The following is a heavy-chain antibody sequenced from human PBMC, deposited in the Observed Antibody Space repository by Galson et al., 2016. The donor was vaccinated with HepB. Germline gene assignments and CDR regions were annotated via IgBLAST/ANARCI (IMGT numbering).Heavy chain of an antibody. Sequence: ETLSLTCTVSGGSVSRGSYYWTWLRQPPGKGLEWIGYMYYSGNTNYNPSLESRVTISADTSKNQFSLKLSSVTAADTAVYYCAREAAMALDYWGQGILVTVSS. V-gene: IGHV4-61*01. CDR1: GGSVSRGSYY. CDR2: MYYSGNT. CDR3: AREAAMALDY. J-gene: IGHJ4*02. D-gene: IGHD5-18*01.